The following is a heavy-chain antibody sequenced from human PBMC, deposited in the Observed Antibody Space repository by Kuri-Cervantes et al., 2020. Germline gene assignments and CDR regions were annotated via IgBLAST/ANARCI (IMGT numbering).Heavy chain of an antibody. D-gene: IGHD2-15*01. CDR1: GFTFSSYS. Sequence: GESLKISCAASGFTFSSYSMNCDRQAPGKGLEWVSYINSSSSTIYYADSVKGRFTISRDNAKNSLYLQMNSLRAEDTAVYYCAKDGETSQPGYCSGGSCQPASFFDYWGQGTRVT. CDR2: INSSSSTI. J-gene: IGHJ4*02. CDR3: AKDGETSQPGYCSGGSCQPASFFDY. V-gene: IGHV3-48*04.